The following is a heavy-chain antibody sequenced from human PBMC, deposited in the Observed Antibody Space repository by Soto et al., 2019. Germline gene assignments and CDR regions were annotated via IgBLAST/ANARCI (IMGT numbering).Heavy chain of an antibody. D-gene: IGHD6-19*01. CDR3: ARDTVADPYNWFDP. V-gene: IGHV1-3*01. Sequence: GASVKVSCKAAGYTFTGYARDWVSQAPGQRLEWMGWINAGNGNTKYSQKFQGRVTITRDTSASTAYMELSSLRSEDTAVYYCARDTVADPYNWFDPWGQGTLVTVSS. CDR2: INAGNGNT. J-gene: IGHJ5*02. CDR1: GYTFTGYA.